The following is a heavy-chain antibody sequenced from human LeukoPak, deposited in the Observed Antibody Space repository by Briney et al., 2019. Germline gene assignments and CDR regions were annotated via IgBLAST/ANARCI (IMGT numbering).Heavy chain of an antibody. D-gene: IGHD6-13*01. J-gene: IGHJ4*02. CDR1: GFTFSSYG. CDR2: IRYDGSNK. V-gene: IGHV3-30*02. Sequence: PGGSLRLSCAASGFTFSSYGMHWVRQAPGKGLEWVAFIRYDGSNKYYADSVKGRSTISRDNSKNTLYLQMNSLRAEDTAVYYCAKDGAGYSSSPAPGYWGQGTLVTVSS. CDR3: AKDGAGYSSSPAPGY.